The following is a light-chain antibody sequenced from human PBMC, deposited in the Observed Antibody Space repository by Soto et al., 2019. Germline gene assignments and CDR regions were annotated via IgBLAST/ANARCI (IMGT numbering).Light chain of an antibody. CDR3: SSYTNSNTLQWV. CDR1: SNDVGGFNY. V-gene: IGLV2-14*01. CDR2: EVS. J-gene: IGLJ3*02. Sequence: QSVLTQPASVSGSPGQSITISCTGTSNDVGGFNYVSWYQQHPGTAPKLIIYEVSNWPSGVSKRFSGSKSCNTASLTISGLQAEDEANYYCSSYTNSNTLQWVFGGGTKLTVL.